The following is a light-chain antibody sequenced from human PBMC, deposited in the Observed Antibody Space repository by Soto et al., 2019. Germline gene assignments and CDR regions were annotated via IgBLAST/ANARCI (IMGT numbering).Light chain of an antibody. CDR2: DAS. Sequence: EIVLTQSPATLSLSRGERATLSCRASQSVSSYLASYQQKPGQAPRLLIYDASNRATGIPVRFSGSGSGTDFTLTISSLEPEDFAVYYCQQRSNWPPITFGHGTRLEIK. J-gene: IGKJ5*01. V-gene: IGKV3-11*01. CDR3: QQRSNWPPIT. CDR1: QSVSSY.